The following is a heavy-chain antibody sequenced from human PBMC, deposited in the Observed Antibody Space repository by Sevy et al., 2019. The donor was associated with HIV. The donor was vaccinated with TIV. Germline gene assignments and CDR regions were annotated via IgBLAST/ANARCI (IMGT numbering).Heavy chain of an antibody. J-gene: IGHJ4*02. CDR2: INSDETST. Sequence: GGSLRLSCAASGFTFGSYWMHWVRQAPGKGLMWVSRINSDETSTRYADSVKGRFTVSRDNAKNALYLQMNSLRVEDTAKYYCTRDGFYYDRSGYYNFDHWGQGSLVTVSS. CDR3: TRDGFYYDRSGYYNFDH. V-gene: IGHV3-74*01. D-gene: IGHD3-22*01. CDR1: GFTFGSYW.